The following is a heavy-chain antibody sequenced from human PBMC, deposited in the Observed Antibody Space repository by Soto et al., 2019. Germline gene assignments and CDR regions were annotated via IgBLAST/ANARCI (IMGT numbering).Heavy chain of an antibody. D-gene: IGHD3-10*01. CDR1: GGSISSYY. CDR3: ARVWGGAFDF. CDR2: ISHTGTT. J-gene: IGHJ3*01. V-gene: IGHV4-59*01. Sequence: SETLSLTCTVSGGSISSYYWSWIRQSPGKGLEWVAYISHTGTTDYNPSLKSRLTISLDTSKNQFSLKLTSVTAADTAVYYCARVWGGAFDFWGQGTMVT.